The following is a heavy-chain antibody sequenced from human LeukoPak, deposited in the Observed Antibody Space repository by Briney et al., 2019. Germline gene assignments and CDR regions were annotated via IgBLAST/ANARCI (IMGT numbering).Heavy chain of an antibody. D-gene: IGHD3-3*01. CDR3: ARDLIFGVVTDYYMDV. V-gene: IGHV3-23*01. CDR2: ISGSGGST. Sequence: PGGSLRLSCAASGFTFSSYAMSWVRQAPGKGLEWVSAISGSGGSTYYADSVKGRFTISRDNAKNSLYLQMNSLRAEDTAVYYCARDLIFGVVTDYYMDVWGKGTTVTVSS. J-gene: IGHJ6*03. CDR1: GFTFSSYA.